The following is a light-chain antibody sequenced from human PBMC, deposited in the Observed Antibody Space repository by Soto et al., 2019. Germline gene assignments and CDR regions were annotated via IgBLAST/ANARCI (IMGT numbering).Light chain of an antibody. CDR3: QQYGSSLGT. Sequence: EIVLTQSPGTLSLSPGERATLSCRASQSVSSNYLAWYQQKLGQATRLLIYGASSRATGIPDRFSGSGSGTDFTLTISRLEPEDFAVYYCQQYGSSLGTFGQGTKLEIK. V-gene: IGKV3-20*01. J-gene: IGKJ2*01. CDR1: QSVSSNY. CDR2: GAS.